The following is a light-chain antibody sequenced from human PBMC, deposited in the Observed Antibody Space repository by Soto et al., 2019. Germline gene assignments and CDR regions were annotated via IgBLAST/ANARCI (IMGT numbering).Light chain of an antibody. J-gene: IGLJ1*01. CDR3: LLYYGPAGV. CDR2: SVD. Sequence: QAVGTEEASVTVSPGGTVTRTWAPTTGAFSSGNFPSWFQQKPGQPPRALIYSVDSKHSWTPARFSGALLEGKAALTLSRVQPEDEAEYYCLLYYGPAGVFGHGTKVTVL. V-gene: IGLV7-43*01. CDR1: TGAFSSGNF.